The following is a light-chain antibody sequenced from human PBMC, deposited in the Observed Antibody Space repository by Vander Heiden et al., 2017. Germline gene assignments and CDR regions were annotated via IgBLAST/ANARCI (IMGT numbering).Light chain of an antibody. CDR1: SSNLGSNT. V-gene: IGLV1-44*01. J-gene: IGLJ3*02. Sequence: QSALTQPPSASGTPGQRVTIPCSGSSSNLGSNTVNWYQQLPGTAPKLLIYSNNQRPSGVPDRFSGSKSGTSASLAISGLQSEDEADYYCAAWDDSLNSWVFGGGTKLTVL. CDR3: AAWDDSLNSWV. CDR2: SNN.